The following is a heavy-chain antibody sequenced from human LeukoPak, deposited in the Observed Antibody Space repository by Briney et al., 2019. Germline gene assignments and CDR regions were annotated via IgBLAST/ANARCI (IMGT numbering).Heavy chain of an antibody. D-gene: IGHD1-26*01. CDR1: GASISNYY. V-gene: IGHV4-4*09. J-gene: IGHJ4*02. CDR3: ARLGSYHDF. Sequence: SETLSLTCTVSGASISNYYWSWIRQTPEKGLEWMGHIHSSGGSSYYPSLKSRLTLSIGTSRNQPSLKLPSVTAADTAVYFCARLGSYHDFWGQGALVTVSS. CDR2: IHSSGGS.